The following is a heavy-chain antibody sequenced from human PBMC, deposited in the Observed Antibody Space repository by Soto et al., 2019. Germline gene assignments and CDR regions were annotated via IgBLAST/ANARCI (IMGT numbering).Heavy chain of an antibody. Sequence: QVPLVQSGAEVKKPGASVKVSCKASGYTFTSYAMHWVRQAPGQRLEWMGWINAGNGNTKYSQKFQGRVTITRDTSASTAYMELSSLRSEDTAVYYCARDWGIAVAGILGGGYWGQGTLVTVSS. V-gene: IGHV1-3*01. D-gene: IGHD6-19*01. CDR2: INAGNGNT. J-gene: IGHJ4*02. CDR1: GYTFTSYA. CDR3: ARDWGIAVAGILGGGY.